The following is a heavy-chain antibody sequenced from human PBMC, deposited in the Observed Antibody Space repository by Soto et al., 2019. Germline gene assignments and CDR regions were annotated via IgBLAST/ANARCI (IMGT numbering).Heavy chain of an antibody. J-gene: IGHJ4*02. Sequence: PGGSLRLSCAASGFSFSGYGMHWVRQAPGKGLEWVAVISYDGRNEHYADSVKGRFTISRDNPKNTLYLQLNSLRGEDTAIYYCAKDHRLYGDYGDLDYWGQGALVTVSS. CDR3: AKDHRLYGDYGDLDY. D-gene: IGHD4-17*01. CDR2: ISYDGRNE. V-gene: IGHV3-30*18. CDR1: GFSFSGYG.